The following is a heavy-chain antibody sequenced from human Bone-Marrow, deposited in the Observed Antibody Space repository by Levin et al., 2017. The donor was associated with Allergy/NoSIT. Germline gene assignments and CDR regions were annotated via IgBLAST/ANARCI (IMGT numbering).Heavy chain of an antibody. V-gene: IGHV1-69*10. CDR2: IIPMPGIT. D-gene: IGHD3-22*01. CDR3: ARAFYYDSSGNYRSAFDL. J-gene: IGHJ3*01. CDR1: GGSFSSYP. Sequence: VKVSCKASGGSFSSYPINWVRQAPGQGLEWMGRIIPMPGITNYTQNFQERVTITADRSTSTAYMELSSLRSEDTAVYYCARAFYYDSSGNYRSAFDLWGQGTRVTVSS.